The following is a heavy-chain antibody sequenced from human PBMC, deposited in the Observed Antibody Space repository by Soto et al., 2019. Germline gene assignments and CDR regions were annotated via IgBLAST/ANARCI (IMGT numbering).Heavy chain of an antibody. CDR3: AKTGFWSGYRVADY. CDR2: IHYSGST. J-gene: IGHJ4*02. CDR1: GGAISSSSDY. V-gene: IGHV4-39*01. Sequence: QLQLQESGPGLLKPSETLSLTCTVSGGAISSSSDYWGWIRQPPGKGLEWIGSIHYSGSTYHNTSLKSRVTISVDTSKNQFSLKLSSVTAADTAVYYCAKTGFWSGYRVADYWGQGTLVTVSS. D-gene: IGHD3-3*01.